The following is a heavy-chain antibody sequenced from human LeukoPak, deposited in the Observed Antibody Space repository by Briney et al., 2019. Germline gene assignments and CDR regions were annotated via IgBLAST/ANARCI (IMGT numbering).Heavy chain of an antibody. CDR1: GYSFSSYS. CDR2: MYPDVSDT. Sequence: GESLKISCKGLGYSFSSYSIGWVRQMPGKGLEWMGIMYPDVSDTRYSPSFQDQVTTSSADSFSSAYLRWSSMTASDTAMYYCARQYYDFWGGYPRQTYYFDYWGQGTLVTVSS. D-gene: IGHD3-3*01. V-gene: IGHV5-51*01. CDR3: ARQYYDFWGGYPRQTYYFDY. J-gene: IGHJ4*02.